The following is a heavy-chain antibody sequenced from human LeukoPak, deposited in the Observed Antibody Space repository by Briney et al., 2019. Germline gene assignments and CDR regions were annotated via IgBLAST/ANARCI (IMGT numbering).Heavy chain of an antibody. CDR2: IYSGGET. V-gene: IGHV3-53*04. D-gene: IGHD5-12*01. Sequence: GGSLRLSCAASGFSVSNTYISWVRQAPGKGLEWVPIIYSGGETYYTDSVKGRFTISRHNSENTLCLQMNSLRTEDTAVYYCAKVSGGGYPLGYWGQGTLVTVSS. CDR3: AKVSGGGYPLGY. CDR1: GFSVSNTY. J-gene: IGHJ4*02.